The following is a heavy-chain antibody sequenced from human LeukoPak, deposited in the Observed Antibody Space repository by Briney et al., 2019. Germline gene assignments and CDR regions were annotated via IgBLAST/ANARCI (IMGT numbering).Heavy chain of an antibody. V-gene: IGHV1-46*01. CDR3: AKDASYSNYYYGMDV. CDR2: INPSGGST. Sequence: ASVKVSCKASGYTFTSYYMHWVRQAPGQGLEWMGIINPSGGSTSYAQKFQGRVTMTRDTSTSTVYMELSSLRSEDTAVYYCAKDASYSNYYYGMDVWGQGTTVTVSS. J-gene: IGHJ6*02. D-gene: IGHD4-11*01. CDR1: GYTFTSYY.